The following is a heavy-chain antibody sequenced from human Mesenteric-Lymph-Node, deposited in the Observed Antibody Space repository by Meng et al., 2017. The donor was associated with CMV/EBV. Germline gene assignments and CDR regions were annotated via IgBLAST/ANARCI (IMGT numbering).Heavy chain of an antibody. Sequence: GGPLRLSCAASGFTFSSYAMHWVRQAPGKGLEGVAVISYDGSNKYYADSVKGRFTISRNNSKNTLYLQMNSLRAEDTAVYYCAGQLDNYWGQGTLVTVSS. CDR3: AGQLDNY. CDR2: ISYDGSNK. J-gene: IGHJ4*01. CDR1: GFTFSSYA. D-gene: IGHD6-6*01. V-gene: IGHV3-30*04.